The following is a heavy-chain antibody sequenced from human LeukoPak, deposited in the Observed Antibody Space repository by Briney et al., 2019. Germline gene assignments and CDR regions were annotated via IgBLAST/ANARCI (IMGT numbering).Heavy chain of an antibody. CDR3: AKKYSTGLDP. D-gene: IGHD1-26*01. CDR2: INSDGSST. J-gene: IGHJ5*02. V-gene: IGHV3-74*01. Sequence: GGSLRLSCAASGLTFSRYWMHWVRQAPGKGLVWVSRINSDGSSTNYADSVKGRFTISRDNSKNTLYLQMNSLRAEDTAVYYCAKKYSTGLDPWGQGTLVTVSS. CDR1: GLTFSRYW.